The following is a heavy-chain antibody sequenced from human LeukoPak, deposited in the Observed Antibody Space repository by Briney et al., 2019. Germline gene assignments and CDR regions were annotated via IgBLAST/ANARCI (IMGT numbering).Heavy chain of an antibody. J-gene: IGHJ4*02. D-gene: IGHD2-2*01. CDR1: GGSFSGYY. CDR3: ARDGRWGVPAVGDFDY. V-gene: IGHV4-34*01. CDR2: INHSGST. Sequence: SETLSLTCAVYGGSFSGYYWSWIRQPPGKGLEWIGEINHSGSTNYNPSLKSRVTISVDTSKNQFSLKLSSVTAADTAVYYCARDGRWGVPAVGDFDYWGQGTLVTVSS.